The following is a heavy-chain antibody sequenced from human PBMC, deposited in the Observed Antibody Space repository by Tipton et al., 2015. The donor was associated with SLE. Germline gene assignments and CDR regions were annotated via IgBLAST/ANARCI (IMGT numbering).Heavy chain of an antibody. CDR2: IHYSGTT. CDR3: ANDYGGSRGYDNCFDP. V-gene: IGHV4-39*07. Sequence: TLSLNCSVSGGSISSRGYYWGWIRQPPGKGLEWIGSIHYSGTTYYNPSLKSRVTISGDTSKNQFSLNLNPVTAADTAVYYCANDYGGSRGYDNCFDPWGQGILVTVSS. CDR1: GGSISSRGYY. D-gene: IGHD5-12*01. J-gene: IGHJ5*02.